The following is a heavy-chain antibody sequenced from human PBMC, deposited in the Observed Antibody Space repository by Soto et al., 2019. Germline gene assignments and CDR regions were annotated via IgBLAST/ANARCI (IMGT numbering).Heavy chain of an antibody. J-gene: IGHJ2*01. Sequence: QVQLQQWGAGLLKPSETLSLTCAVYGGSFSGYYWSWIRQPPGKGLEWIGEINHSGSTNYNPSLKSRVTISVDTSKNQFSLKLSSVTAADTAVYYCASRRYGYSYDTRVQKRGWYFDLWGRGTLVTVSS. CDR3: ASRRYGYSYDTRVQKRGWYFDL. CDR2: INHSGST. V-gene: IGHV4-34*01. CDR1: GGSFSGYY. D-gene: IGHD5-18*01.